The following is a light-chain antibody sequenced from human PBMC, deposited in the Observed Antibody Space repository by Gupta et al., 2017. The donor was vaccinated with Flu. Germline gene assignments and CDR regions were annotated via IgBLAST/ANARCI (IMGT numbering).Light chain of an antibody. CDR2: AAS. CDR1: QSISSY. CDR3: QQSDSTRWT. Sequence: DIQMTQSPSSLSASVGDRVTITCRASQSISSYLNWYQQKPGKAPKLLIYAASSLQSGVPSRFSGSASGTDFTLTISMLQPEDFATYYCQQSDSTRWTFGQGTKVEIK. V-gene: IGKV1-39*01. J-gene: IGKJ1*01.